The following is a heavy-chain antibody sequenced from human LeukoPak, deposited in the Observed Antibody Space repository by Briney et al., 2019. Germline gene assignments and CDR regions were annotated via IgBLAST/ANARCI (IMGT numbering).Heavy chain of an antibody. Sequence: SETLSLTYTVSGDSISSSSSYWGWIRQPPGEGLEWIGSIYYSGSTYYNTSLKSRVTISVDTSKNQFSLKLSSVTAADTAVYYCARGYSYGYPTPYYYYYMDVWGKGTTVTVSS. D-gene: IGHD5-18*01. J-gene: IGHJ6*03. CDR2: IYYSGST. CDR3: ARGYSYGYPTPYYYYYMDV. CDR1: GDSISSSSSY. V-gene: IGHV4-39*07.